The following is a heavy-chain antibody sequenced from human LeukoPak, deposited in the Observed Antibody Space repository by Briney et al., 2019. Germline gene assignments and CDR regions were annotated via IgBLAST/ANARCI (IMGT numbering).Heavy chain of an antibody. CDR1: GYSFTNYW. J-gene: IGHJ4*02. V-gene: IGHV5-51*01. Sequence: GESLKISCKGSGYSFTNYWIGWVRQMPGKGLEWMGIIYPGDSDTRYSPSFQGQVTISADKSISTAYLQWSSLKASDTAMYYCARRNYDILTGYYTFDYWGQGTLVTVSS. D-gene: IGHD3-9*01. CDR2: IYPGDSDT. CDR3: ARRNYDILTGYYTFDY.